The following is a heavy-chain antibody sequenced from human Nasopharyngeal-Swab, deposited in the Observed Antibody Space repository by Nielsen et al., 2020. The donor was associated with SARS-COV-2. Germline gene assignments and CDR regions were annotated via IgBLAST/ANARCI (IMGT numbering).Heavy chain of an antibody. CDR2: ISSSSSYI. Sequence: GESLMISCAASGFTFSSYSMNWVRQAPGKGLEWVSSISSSSSYIYYADSVKGRFAISRDNAKNSLYLQMNSLSAEDTAVYYCARGGALPYYNGMYVWGQGTTVTVSS. D-gene: IGHD3-16*01. CDR1: GFTFSSYS. CDR3: ARGGALPYYNGMYV. J-gene: IGHJ6*02. V-gene: IGHV3-21*01.